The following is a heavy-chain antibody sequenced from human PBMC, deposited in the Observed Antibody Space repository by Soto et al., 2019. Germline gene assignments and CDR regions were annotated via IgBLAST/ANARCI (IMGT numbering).Heavy chain of an antibody. V-gene: IGHV3-21*06. CDR3: ARESEDLTSNFDY. CDR2: ISSTTNYI. J-gene: IGHJ4*02. Sequence: LRLSCAASGFTFTRYSMNWVRQAPGKGLEWVSSISSTTNYIYYGDSMKGRFTVSRDNAKNSLYLEMNSLRAEDTAVYYCARESEDLTSNFDYWGQGTLVTVSS. CDR1: GFTFTRYS.